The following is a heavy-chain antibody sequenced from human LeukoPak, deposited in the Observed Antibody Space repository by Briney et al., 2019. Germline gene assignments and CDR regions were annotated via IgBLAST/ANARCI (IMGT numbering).Heavy chain of an antibody. CDR1: GGSISSYY. Sequence: PSETLSLTCTVSGGSISSYYWSWIRQPPGKGLEWIGYIYYSGSTNYNPSLKSRVTISVDTSKNHFSLKLISVTAADTAVYYCARDSTGSRAARRGKGYYYYMDVWGKGTTVTVSS. J-gene: IGHJ6*03. CDR3: ARDSTGSRAARRGKGYYYYMDV. CDR2: IYYSGST. V-gene: IGHV4-59*01. D-gene: IGHD6-6*01.